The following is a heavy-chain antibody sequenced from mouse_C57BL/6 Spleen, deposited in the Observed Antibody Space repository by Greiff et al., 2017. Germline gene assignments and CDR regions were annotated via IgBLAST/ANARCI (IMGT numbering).Heavy chain of an antibody. CDR2: INPNNGGT. Sequence: EVQLQQSGPELVKPGASVKIPCKASGYTFTDYNMDWVKQSHGKSLEWIGDINPNNGGTIYNQKFKGKATLTVDKSSSTAYMELRSLTSEDTAVYYCARGDYDYDNYAMDYWGQGTSVTVSS. J-gene: IGHJ4*01. CDR1: GYTFTDYN. V-gene: IGHV1-18*01. CDR3: ARGDYDYDNYAMDY. D-gene: IGHD2-4*01.